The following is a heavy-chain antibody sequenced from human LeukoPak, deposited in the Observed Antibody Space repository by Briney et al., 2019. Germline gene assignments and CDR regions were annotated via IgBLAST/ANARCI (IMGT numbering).Heavy chain of an antibody. D-gene: IGHD5-12*01. Sequence: SETLSLTCTVSGGSISSYYWSWIRQPPGKGLEWIGYIYYSGSTNYNPSLKSRVTISVDTSKNQFSLKLSCVTAADTAVYYCARGRGGYVYFDYWGQGTLVTVSS. CDR3: ARGRGGYVYFDY. CDR1: GGSISSYY. CDR2: IYYSGST. V-gene: IGHV4-59*01. J-gene: IGHJ4*02.